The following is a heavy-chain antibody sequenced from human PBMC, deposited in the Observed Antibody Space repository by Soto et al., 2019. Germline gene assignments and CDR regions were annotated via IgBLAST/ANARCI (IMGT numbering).Heavy chain of an antibody. D-gene: IGHD3-22*01. Sequence: QVQLVKLGPEVRLPGSSVTVSCKAFEAPNSNNRFSGVGRPPGQGLEWMGRIIPIFDTTNYAQRFQGRVTITADKSTSTVYMDLSSLRSEDTAVYYCARSLLGNHYDSDGLDNWGQGTLVTVSS. CDR1: EAPNSNNR. CDR2: IIPIFDTT. J-gene: IGHJ4*02. CDR3: ARSLLGNHYDSDGLDN. V-gene: IGHV1-69*08.